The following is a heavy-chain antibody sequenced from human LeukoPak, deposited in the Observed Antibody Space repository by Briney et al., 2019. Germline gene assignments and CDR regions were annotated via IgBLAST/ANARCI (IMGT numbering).Heavy chain of an antibody. D-gene: IGHD6-13*01. V-gene: IGHV1-2*02. CDR3: ARIAAALNWFDP. Sequence: GASVKVSCKASGYTFTGYYIHWVRQAPGQGLEWMGWINPKSGETNCAQKFQGRVTMTRDTSISTAYMELSGLRSDDTAVYYCARIAAALNWFDPWGQGTLVTVSS. CDR2: INPKSGET. J-gene: IGHJ5*02. CDR1: GYTFTGYY.